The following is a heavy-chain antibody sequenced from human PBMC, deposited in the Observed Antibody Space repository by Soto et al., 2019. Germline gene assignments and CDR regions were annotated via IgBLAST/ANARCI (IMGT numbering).Heavy chain of an antibody. Sequence: PSETLSLTCAVYGGSFSGYYWSWIRQPPGKGLEWIGEINHSGSTNYNPSLKSRVTISVDTSKNQFSLKLSSVTAADTAVYYCARYYDYVWGSYRYTSPFDYWGQGTLVTV. D-gene: IGHD3-16*02. V-gene: IGHV4-34*01. J-gene: IGHJ4*02. CDR3: ARYYDYVWGSYRYTSPFDY. CDR2: INHSGST. CDR1: GGSFSGYY.